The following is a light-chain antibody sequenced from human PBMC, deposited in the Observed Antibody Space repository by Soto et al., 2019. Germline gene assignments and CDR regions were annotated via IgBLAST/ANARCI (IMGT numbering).Light chain of an antibody. V-gene: IGLV2-23*02. J-gene: IGLJ2*01. CDR3: CSYAGSSSYVV. CDR2: EVS. Sequence: QSALTQPASVSGSPGQSSTISCTGTSSDVGCYNLVSWYQQHPGKAPKLMIYEVSKRPSGVSNRFSGSKSGNTASLTISGLQAEDEADYYCCSYAGSSSYVVFGGGTKLTVL. CDR1: SSDVGCYNL.